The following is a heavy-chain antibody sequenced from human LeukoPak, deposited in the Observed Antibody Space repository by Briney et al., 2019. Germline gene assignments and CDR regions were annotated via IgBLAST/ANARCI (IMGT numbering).Heavy chain of an antibody. CDR1: GFTFSRYA. V-gene: IGHV3-30*18. D-gene: IGHD3-10*01. J-gene: IGHJ4*02. CDR3: AKGMVRGVILKGFDY. Sequence: GGSLRLTCAASGFTFSRYAMHWVRQAPGKGLEWVSVIAYDGSNKYSADSLKGRFTISRDNSKNTLYLQMNSLRAEDTAVYYCAKGMVRGVILKGFDYWGQGTLVTVSS. CDR2: IAYDGSNK.